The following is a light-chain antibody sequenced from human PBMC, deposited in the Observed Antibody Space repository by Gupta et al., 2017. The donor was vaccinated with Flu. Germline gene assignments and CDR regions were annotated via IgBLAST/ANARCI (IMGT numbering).Light chain of an antibody. CDR1: EDVENY. CDR2: AAS. Sequence: DIQMAQSPSSLSASAGDRVTINCRTSEDVENYLNWYQQTPGKPPKLLIYAASKLQSGVPPRFSGGGSGTDFTLTINGLLAEDCGTYYCQQSFHTPFTFGPGTRVDVK. J-gene: IGKJ3*01. V-gene: IGKV1-39*01. CDR3: QQSFHTPFT.